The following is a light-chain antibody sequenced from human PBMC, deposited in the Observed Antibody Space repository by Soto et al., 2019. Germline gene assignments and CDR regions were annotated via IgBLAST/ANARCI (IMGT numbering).Light chain of an antibody. CDR2: EGS. CDR3: CSYAGSSTYV. CDR1: SSDVGNYNL. Sequence: QSALAQPASVSGSPGQSITISCTGTSSDVGNYNLVSWYQQHPGKAPNLMIYEGSKRPSGVSNRFSGSKSGNTASLTISNLQAEDEADYYCCSYAGSSTYVFGTGTKVTVL. J-gene: IGLJ1*01. V-gene: IGLV2-23*01.